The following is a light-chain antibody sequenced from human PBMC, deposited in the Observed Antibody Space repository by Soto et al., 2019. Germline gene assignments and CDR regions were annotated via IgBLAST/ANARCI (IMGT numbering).Light chain of an antibody. CDR2: DAS. Sequence: DIQLTQSPSTLSASVGERVTITCRASQTVNTWLAWYQHKPGKAPKLLIYDASVLETGVPSRFSGFSSGTDFTLTISSLHPDDFATYSCQQYNYYSPEGLTFGGGTKVEI. CDR3: QQYNYYSPEGLT. J-gene: IGKJ4*01. CDR1: QTVNTW. V-gene: IGKV1-5*01.